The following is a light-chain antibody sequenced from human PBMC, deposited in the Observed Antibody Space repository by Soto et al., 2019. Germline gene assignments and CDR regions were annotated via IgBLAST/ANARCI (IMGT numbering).Light chain of an antibody. V-gene: IGLV1-44*01. CDR3: AAWDDSLNAPYV. J-gene: IGLJ1*01. CDR1: ISNIGSNT. Sequence: SVLTQSPSASGTPGQRVTISCSGSISNIGSNTVSWYQQLPGTAPKLLIYSNSQRPPGVPDRFSGSKSGTSASLAISGLQSEGEADYHCAAWDDSLNAPYVFGTGTKVTVL. CDR2: SNS.